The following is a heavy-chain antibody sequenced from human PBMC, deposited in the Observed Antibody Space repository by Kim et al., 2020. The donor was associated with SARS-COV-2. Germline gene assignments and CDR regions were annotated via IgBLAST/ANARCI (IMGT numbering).Heavy chain of an antibody. CDR3: ARDRATTVTSNWFDP. CDR1: GYTFTSYA. J-gene: IGHJ5*02. D-gene: IGHD4-17*01. Sequence: SVKVSCKASGYTFTSYAMHWVRQAPGQRLEWMGWINAGNGNTKYSQKFQGRVTITRDTSASTAYMELSSLRSEDTAVYYCARDRATTVTSNWFDPWGQGTLVTVSS. CDR2: INAGNGNT. V-gene: IGHV1-3*01.